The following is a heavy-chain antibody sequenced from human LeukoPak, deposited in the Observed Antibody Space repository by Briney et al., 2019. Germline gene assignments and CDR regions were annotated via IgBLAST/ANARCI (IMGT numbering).Heavy chain of an antibody. V-gene: IGHV4-59*08. Sequence: SETLSLTCTVSGGSISSFYWSWIRQPPGKTLEWIGYIYYTGSTNYNPSLNSRVTISIDTSKNQFSLKLNSVTAADTAVYYCATGDETSGWYSYWGRGTLVTVSS. CDR2: IYYTGST. J-gene: IGHJ4*02. CDR1: GGSISSFY. D-gene: IGHD6-19*01. CDR3: ATGDETSGWYSY.